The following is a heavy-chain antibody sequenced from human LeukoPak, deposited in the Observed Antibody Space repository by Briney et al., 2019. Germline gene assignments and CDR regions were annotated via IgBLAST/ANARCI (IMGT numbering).Heavy chain of an antibody. CDR2: IYWDDDK. V-gene: IGHV2-5*02. D-gene: IGHD2-8*01. J-gene: IGHJ4*02. CDR3: AHRKSIGNGFEY. CDR1: GFSLSTGAVG. Sequence: YGPTLVKPTQTLTLTCTFSGFSLSTGAVGVVWIRQPPGKALEWLAFIYWDDDKRYSPSLKPSLSITKDTTKNQEVLTMTNTDPVDTATYYCAHRKSIGNGFEYWGQGALVTVSS.